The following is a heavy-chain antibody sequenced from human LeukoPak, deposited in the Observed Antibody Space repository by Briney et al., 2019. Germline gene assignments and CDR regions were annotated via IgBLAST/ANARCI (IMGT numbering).Heavy chain of an antibody. Sequence: GGSLRLSRAASGSTFSSYWMNWVRHAPGKGPVWVSRINSDGSSTSYADSVKGRFTISRDNAKNTLYLQMNSLRVEDTAVYYCARGTGYSVFDIWGQGTMVTVSS. V-gene: IGHV3-74*01. J-gene: IGHJ3*02. D-gene: IGHD1-26*01. CDR3: ARGTGYSVFDI. CDR2: INSDGSST. CDR1: GSTFSSYW.